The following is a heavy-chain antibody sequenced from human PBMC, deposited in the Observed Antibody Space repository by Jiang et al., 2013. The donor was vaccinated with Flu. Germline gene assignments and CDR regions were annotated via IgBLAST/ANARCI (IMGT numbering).Heavy chain of an antibody. D-gene: IGHD3/OR15-3a*01. CDR1: GFTFSSYG. V-gene: IGHV3-33*01. CDR2: IWYDGSNK. CDR3: ARDSYYFYGMDV. J-gene: IGHJ6*02. Sequence: GGVVQPGRSLRLSCAASGFTFSSYGMHWVRQAPGKGLEWVAVIWYDGSNKYYADSVKGRFTISRDNSKNTLYLQMNSLRAEDTAVYYCARDSYYFYGMDVWGQGTTVTVSS.